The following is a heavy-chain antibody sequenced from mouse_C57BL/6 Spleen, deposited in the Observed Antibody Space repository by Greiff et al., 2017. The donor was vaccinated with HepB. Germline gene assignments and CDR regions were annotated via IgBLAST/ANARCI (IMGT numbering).Heavy chain of an antibody. CDR2: INPNNGGT. D-gene: IGHD1-1*01. J-gene: IGHJ2*01. CDR1: GYTFTDYY. Sequence: EVQLQQSGPELVKPGASVKISCKASGYTFTDYYMNWVKQSHGKSLEWIGDINPNNGGTSYNQKFKGKATLTVDKSSSTAYMELRSLTSEDSAVYYCARSVYYGSSPFDYWGQGTTLTVSS. V-gene: IGHV1-26*01. CDR3: ARSVYYGSSPFDY.